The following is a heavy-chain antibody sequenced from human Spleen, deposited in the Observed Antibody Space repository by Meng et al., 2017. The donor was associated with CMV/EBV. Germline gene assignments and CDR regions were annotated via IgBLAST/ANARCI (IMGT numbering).Heavy chain of an antibody. J-gene: IGHJ4*02. CDR2: IYYSGSS. V-gene: IGHV4-39*07. CDR3: ARGWAYFRGAGHYFDY. D-gene: IGHD3-10*02. Sequence: GSISSSRYYWGWIRQPPGKGLEWTGSIYYSGSSYYNPSLKSRVTVSVDTSKNQFSLKLSSVTAADTAVYFCARGWAYFRGAGHYFDYWGQGTLAPSPQ. CDR1: GSISSSRYY.